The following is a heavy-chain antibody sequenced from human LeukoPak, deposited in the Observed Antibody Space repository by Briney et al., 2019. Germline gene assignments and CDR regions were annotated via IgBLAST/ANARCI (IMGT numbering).Heavy chain of an antibody. CDR3: AKVRRGAWFFDY. CDR2: IGGSGDNT. CDR1: GFTFSSYA. Sequence: PGGSLRLSCAASGFTFSSYAMSWVRQAPGKGLEWVSSIGGSGDNTFYADSVKGRFTVSRDISKNTLYLQMNSLRAGDTAVYFCAKVRRGAWFFDYCGQGTLVTVSS. D-gene: IGHD6-19*01. V-gene: IGHV3-23*01. J-gene: IGHJ4*02.